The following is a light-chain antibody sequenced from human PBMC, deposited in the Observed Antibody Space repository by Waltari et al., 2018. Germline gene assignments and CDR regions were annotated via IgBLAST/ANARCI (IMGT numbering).Light chain of an antibody. CDR2: ADT. CDR3: QSIDTNNHWV. Sequence: SYDLTQPPSVSVSPGQTARITCSGDALPKKYVYWYQQKSGQAPVMVIYADTKRLSGIPERFSGSSSGTMATLTITGAQVDDEADYYCQSIDTNNHWVFGGGTKVTVL. J-gene: IGLJ3*02. V-gene: IGLV3-10*01. CDR1: ALPKKY.